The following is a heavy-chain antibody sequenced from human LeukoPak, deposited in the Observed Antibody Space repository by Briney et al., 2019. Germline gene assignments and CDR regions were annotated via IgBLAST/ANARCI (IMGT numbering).Heavy chain of an antibody. D-gene: IGHD3-9*01. V-gene: IGHV4-34*01. Sequence: SETLSLTCAGYGFSFSGYYWSWLRQRPGKGREGIRNINDSGSTNYKTSLKRGVTISVDTSKNQFSLKLSSVTAADTAVYYCARLVVGEPGDLRYCDWLRGGVVDYWGQGTLVTVSS. CDR1: GFSFSGYY. CDR3: ARLVVGEPGDLRYCDWLRGGVVDY. J-gene: IGHJ4*02. CDR2: INDSGST.